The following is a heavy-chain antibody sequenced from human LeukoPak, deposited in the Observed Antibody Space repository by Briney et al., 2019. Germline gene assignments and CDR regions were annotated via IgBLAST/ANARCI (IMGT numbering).Heavy chain of an antibody. Sequence: ASVKVSCKASGGTFSSYAISWVRQAPGQGLEWMGWISAYNGNTNYAQKLQGRVTMTTDTSTSTAYMELRSLRSDDTAVYYCARAEVVTASTDYWGQGTLVTVSS. D-gene: IGHD2-21*02. J-gene: IGHJ4*02. CDR2: ISAYNGNT. CDR3: ARAEVVTASTDY. CDR1: GGTFSSYA. V-gene: IGHV1-18*01.